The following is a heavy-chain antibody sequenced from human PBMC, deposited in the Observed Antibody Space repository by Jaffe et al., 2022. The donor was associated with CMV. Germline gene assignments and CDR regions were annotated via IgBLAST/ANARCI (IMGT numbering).Heavy chain of an antibody. Sequence: QVQLVQSGAEVKKPGASVKVSCKASGYTFTGYYMHWVRQAPGQGLEWMGWINPNSGGTNYAQKFQGRVTMTRDTSISTAYMELSRLRSDDTAVYYCASHRHYYDSSGYFDWFDPWGQGTLVTVSS. CDR1: GYTFTGYY. V-gene: IGHV1-2*02. D-gene: IGHD3-22*01. CDR2: INPNSGGT. J-gene: IGHJ5*02. CDR3: ASHRHYYDSSGYFDWFDP.